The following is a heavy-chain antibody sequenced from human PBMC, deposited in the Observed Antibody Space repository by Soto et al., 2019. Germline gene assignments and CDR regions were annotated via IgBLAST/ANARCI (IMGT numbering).Heavy chain of an antibody. CDR3: AKDHTYYDFWSGYFDY. V-gene: IGHV3-30*18. Sequence: ESGGGVVQPGRSLRLSCAASGFTFSSYGMHWVRQAPGKGLEWVAVISYDGSNKYYADSVKGRFTISRDNSKNTLYLQMNSLRAEDTAVYYCAKDHTYYDFWSGYFDYWGQGTLVTVSS. CDR1: GFTFSSYG. CDR2: ISYDGSNK. D-gene: IGHD3-3*01. J-gene: IGHJ4*02.